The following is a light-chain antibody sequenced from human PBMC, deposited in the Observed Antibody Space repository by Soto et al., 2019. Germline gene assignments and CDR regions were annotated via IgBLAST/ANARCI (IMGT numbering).Light chain of an antibody. CDR2: GAS. J-gene: IGKJ5*01. Sequence: DIQMTQSPSSLSASVGDRVTITCRASQDISDYVTWYQQRPGNAPKVLVYGASSLQSGVPSRFSGSGAGTDFTLTITSLQPEDFGIYYCQQSYSNVITFGQGKRLEI. V-gene: IGKV1-39*01. CDR3: QQSYSNVIT. CDR1: QDISDY.